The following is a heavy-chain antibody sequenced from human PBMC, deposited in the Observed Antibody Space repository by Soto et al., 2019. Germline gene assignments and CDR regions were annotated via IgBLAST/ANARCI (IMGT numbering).Heavy chain of an antibody. CDR1: GFTFSDYY. D-gene: IGHD1-7*01. Sequence: QVQVVESGGGLVKPGGSLRLSCAASGFTFSDYYMNWIRQAPWKGLEWVSYISSSSDYTKYADSVKGRFTISRDNAKSSLYLQMNSLRAEDTAVYYCARGGVRGTTSRGQVYNWGQGTLVTVSS. J-gene: IGHJ4*02. CDR2: ISSSSDYT. V-gene: IGHV3-11*06. CDR3: ARGGVRGTTSRGQVYN.